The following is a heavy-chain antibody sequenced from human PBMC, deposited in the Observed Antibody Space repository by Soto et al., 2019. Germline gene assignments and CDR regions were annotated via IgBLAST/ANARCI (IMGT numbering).Heavy chain of an antibody. Sequence: ASVKVSCKASGYTFTSYDINWVRQATGQGLEWMGWMNPNSGITGYAQKFQGRVTMTGNTSISTAYMELSSLRSEDTAVYYCARGTWGDFWSGYYYYYGMDVWGQGTTVTVSS. CDR2: MNPNSGIT. J-gene: IGHJ6*02. D-gene: IGHD3-3*01. V-gene: IGHV1-8*01. CDR1: GYTFTSYD. CDR3: ARGTWGDFWSGYYYYYGMDV.